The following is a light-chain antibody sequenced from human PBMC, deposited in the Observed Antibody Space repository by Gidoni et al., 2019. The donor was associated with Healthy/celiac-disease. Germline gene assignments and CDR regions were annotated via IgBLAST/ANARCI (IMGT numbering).Light chain of an antibody. CDR2: AAS. CDR1: QSISSY. J-gene: IGKJ1*01. CDR3: QHSYSTPQPWT. V-gene: IGKV1-39*01. Sequence: DIQMSQSPSSLSASVGDRVTITCRASQSISSYLNWYQQKPGKAPKLLIYAASSLQSGVPSRFSVSGTGSDFTLTISSLQPEDFATYYCQHSYSTPQPWTFGQGTKVEIK.